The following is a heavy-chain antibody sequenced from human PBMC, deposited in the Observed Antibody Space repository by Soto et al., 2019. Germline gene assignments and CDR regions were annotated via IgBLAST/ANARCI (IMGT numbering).Heavy chain of an antibody. Sequence: EVQLVESGGGLVKPGGSLRLSCVASGLTFTNAWLSWVRQAPGKGLEWVGRIKDRIDGGTTDYAAAVKDRFTISRDDSKNTVYLQMNSLKTEDTGVYYCATDRPDNGRYGDFDYWGQGTLVTVSS. D-gene: IGHD1-1*01. V-gene: IGHV3-15*01. J-gene: IGHJ4*02. CDR2: IKDRIDGGTT. CDR3: ATDRPDNGRYGDFDY. CDR1: GLTFTNAW.